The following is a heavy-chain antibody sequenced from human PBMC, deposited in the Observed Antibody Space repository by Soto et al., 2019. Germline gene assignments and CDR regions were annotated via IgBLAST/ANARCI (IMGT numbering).Heavy chain of an antibody. V-gene: IGHV1-69*14. CDR3: ARPGYSGGWYGGI. J-gene: IGHJ3*02. CDR2: IIPIFGSP. D-gene: IGHD6-13*01. CDR1: GGAFSSYA. Sequence: QVQLVQSGAEVKMPGSSVKVSCKASGGAFSSYAISWVRQAPGQGLEWMGGIIPIFGSPNYAQTFQGRVTISADKSASTAYMGLRSLRLEETAMYYCARPGYSGGWYGGIWGQGTVVTVSS.